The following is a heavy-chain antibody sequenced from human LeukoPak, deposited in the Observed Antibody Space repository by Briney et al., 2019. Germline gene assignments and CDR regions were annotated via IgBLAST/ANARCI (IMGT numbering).Heavy chain of an antibody. J-gene: IGHJ4*02. CDR3: ARVSFYDFWSTQGHFDY. CDR2: INPSGGST. CDR1: GYTFTSYY. Sequence: ASVRVSCKPAGYTFTSYYMHWVRQSPGQGLEWMGIINPSGGSTSYAQKFQGRVTMTRDTSTSTVYMELSSLRTEDTAVYYCARVSFYDFWSTQGHFDYWGQGTLVTVSS. D-gene: IGHD3-3*01. V-gene: IGHV1-46*01.